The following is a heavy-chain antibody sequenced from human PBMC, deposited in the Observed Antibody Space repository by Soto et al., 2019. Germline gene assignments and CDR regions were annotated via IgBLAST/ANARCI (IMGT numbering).Heavy chain of an antibody. V-gene: IGHV2-26*01. J-gene: IGHJ5*02. CDR3: ARTGVNYYGSGSYPNWFDP. D-gene: IGHD3-10*01. CDR2: IFSNDEK. Sequence: SGPTLVNPTETLTLTCTVSGFSLSNARMGVSWIRQPPGKALEWLAHIFSNDEKSYSTSLKSRLTISKDTSKSQVVLTMTNMDPVDTATYYCARTGVNYYGSGSYPNWFDPWAQRTLVTVSS. CDR1: GFSLSNARMG.